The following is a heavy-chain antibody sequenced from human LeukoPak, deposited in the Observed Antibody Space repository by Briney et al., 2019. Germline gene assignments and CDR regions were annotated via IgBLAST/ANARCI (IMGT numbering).Heavy chain of an antibody. V-gene: IGHV3-30*02. CDR3: AKDLRVPAAGTKVDY. CDR1: GFTFSSYG. D-gene: IGHD6-13*01. Sequence: GGSLRLSCAASGFTFSSYGMHWVRQAPGKGLEWVAFIRYDGGNKYYADSVKGRFTISRDNSKNTLYLQMNSLRAEDTAVYYCAKDLRVPAAGTKVDYWGQGTLVTVSS. CDR2: IRYDGGNK. J-gene: IGHJ4*02.